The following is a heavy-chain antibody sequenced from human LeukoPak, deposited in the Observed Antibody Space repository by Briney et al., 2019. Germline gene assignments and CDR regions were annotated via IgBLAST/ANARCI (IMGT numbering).Heavy chain of an antibody. J-gene: IGHJ6*01. V-gene: IGHV4-31*03. CDR3: AEDRGLVGERYSYQFYGMDV. Sequence: SETLSLPCPVSGVSISSDGYYWSWVRQHPEKGLVWIGYISYSGGTLYNPSLKSRVAISIDTSKNQFSLRLRSVTAADTAVYYCAEDRGLVGERYSYQFYGMDVWGQGTAVTVSS. CDR2: ISYSGGT. D-gene: IGHD4-17*01. CDR1: GVSISSDGYY.